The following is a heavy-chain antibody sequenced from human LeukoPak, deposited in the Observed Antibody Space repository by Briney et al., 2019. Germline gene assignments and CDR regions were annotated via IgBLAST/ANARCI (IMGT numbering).Heavy chain of an antibody. D-gene: IGHD3-22*01. CDR1: GGSISSGGYS. CDR2: IYHSGST. Sequence: SQTLSLTCAVSGGSISSGGYSWSWIRQPPGKGLEWIGYIYHSGSTYYNPSLKSRVTISVDRSKNQFSLKLSSVTAADTAVYYCAREGYDSSGFWFDPWGQGTLVTVSS. V-gene: IGHV4-30-2*01. J-gene: IGHJ5*02. CDR3: AREGYDSSGFWFDP.